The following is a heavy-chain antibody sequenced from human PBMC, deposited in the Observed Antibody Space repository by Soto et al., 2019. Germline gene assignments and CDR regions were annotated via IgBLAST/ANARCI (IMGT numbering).Heavy chain of an antibody. Sequence: SQTLSLTCAISGDSVSSNSAAWNWIRQSPSRGLEWLGRTYYRSKWYNDYAVSVKSRITINPDTSKNQFSLQLNSVTPEDTAVYYCARDERDMFCIGSDYYGIDARAQGTTVTVS. J-gene: IGHJ6*02. V-gene: IGHV6-1*01. D-gene: IGHD3-10*01. CDR2: TYYRSKWYN. CDR3: ARDERDMFCIGSDYYGIDA. CDR1: GDSVSSNSAA.